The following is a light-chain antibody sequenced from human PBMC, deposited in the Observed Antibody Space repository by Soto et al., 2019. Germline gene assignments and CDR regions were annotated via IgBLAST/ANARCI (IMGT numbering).Light chain of an antibody. V-gene: IGLV2-14*03. CDR1: TSDIGGYEY. CDR3: SSYTPSSTYV. Sequence: QSALTQPASVSGSPGQSITISCTGSTSDIGGYEYVSWYQQYPGKAPRLIIYAVHSRPSGVSNRFSGSKSGNTASLTISGLQAEDEADYPCSSYTPSSTYVFGTGTKLTVL. CDR2: AVH. J-gene: IGLJ1*01.